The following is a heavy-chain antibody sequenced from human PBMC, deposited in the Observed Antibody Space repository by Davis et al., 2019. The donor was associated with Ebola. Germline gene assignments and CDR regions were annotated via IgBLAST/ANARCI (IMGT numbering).Heavy chain of an antibody. CDR3: ARGDYHYYYYYGMDV. V-gene: IGHV3-33*01. D-gene: IGHD4-17*01. Sequence: GESLKISCAASGFTFSNYGMHWVRQAPGKGLEWVAVIWYDGSNKYYADSVKGRFTISRDNSKNTLYLQMNSLRAEDTAVYYCARGDYHYYYYYGMDVWGQGTTVTVSS. J-gene: IGHJ6*02. CDR1: GFTFSNYG. CDR2: IWYDGSNK.